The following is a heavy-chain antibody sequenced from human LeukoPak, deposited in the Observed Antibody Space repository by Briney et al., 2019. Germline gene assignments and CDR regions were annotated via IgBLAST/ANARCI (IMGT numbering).Heavy chain of an antibody. J-gene: IGHJ4*02. V-gene: IGHV3-30*02. CDR3: ARRLMSSRRFEY. CDR2: IKSDGVFT. CDR1: GFAFNVFG. D-gene: IGHD2-8*01. Sequence: GGSLRLSCEGSGFAFNVFGMHWIRQAPGKGLEWVAFIKSDGVFTNYAEAVKGRFTISRDNSDNTVFLQMESVRPDDTAVYYCARRLMSSRRFEYWGQGTLVTVSS.